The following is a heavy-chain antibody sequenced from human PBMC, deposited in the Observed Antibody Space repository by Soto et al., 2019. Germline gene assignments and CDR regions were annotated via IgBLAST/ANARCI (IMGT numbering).Heavy chain of an antibody. Sequence: EVPLVESGGGLVQPGGSLRLSCVASGFTVSSNAMNWVRQAPGKGLEWVSGISGISDSTYYADSVKGRLSISRDEAKNTLYLQLNSVRVEDTAVYYCAKDAPHDRIGYNAFDVWGQGTIVTVSS. D-gene: IGHD3-22*01. CDR2: ISGISDST. CDR3: AKDAPHDRIGYNAFDV. J-gene: IGHJ3*01. CDR1: GFTVSSNA. V-gene: IGHV3-23*04.